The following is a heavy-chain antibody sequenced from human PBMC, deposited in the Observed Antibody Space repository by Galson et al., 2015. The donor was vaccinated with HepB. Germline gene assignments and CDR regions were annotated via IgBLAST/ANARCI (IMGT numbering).Heavy chain of an antibody. J-gene: IGHJ4*02. CDR3: TRQGDTIDY. D-gene: IGHD3-16*01. CDR2: IRRKDRNYAT. V-gene: IGHV3-73*01. Sequence: SLRLSCAASGFIFSDSDIHWIRQASGKGLEWVGYIRRKDRNYATAYAESVEGRLTISRDESMNTAYLQMNSLRTEDTAVYYCTRQGDTIDYWGQGTRVTVSS. CDR1: GFIFSDSD.